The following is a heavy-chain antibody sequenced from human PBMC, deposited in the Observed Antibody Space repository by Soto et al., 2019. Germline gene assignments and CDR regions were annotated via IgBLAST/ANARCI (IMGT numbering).Heavy chain of an antibody. Sequence: GGSLRLSCAASGFTFSSYGMHWVRQAPGKGLEWVAVISYDGSNKYYADSVKGRFTISRDNSKNTLYLQMNSLRAEDTAVYYCAKVWSYYDSCFDYWGQGTLVTVSS. D-gene: IGHD3-22*01. CDR2: ISYDGSNK. V-gene: IGHV3-30*18. CDR1: GFTFSSYG. J-gene: IGHJ4*02. CDR3: AKVWSYYDSCFDY.